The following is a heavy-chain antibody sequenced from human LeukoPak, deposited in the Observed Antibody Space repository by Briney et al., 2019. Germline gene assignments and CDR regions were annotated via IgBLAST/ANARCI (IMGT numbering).Heavy chain of an antibody. CDR3: ARDLDYYDSSGYYHYFGY. J-gene: IGHJ4*02. CDR2: IYISGTT. D-gene: IGHD3-22*01. CDR1: GGSISSYY. V-gene: IGHV4-4*07. Sequence: RPSQTLSLTCTVSGGSISSYYWSWIRQPAGKGLEWIGRIYISGTTNTNPSLKSRVTMSVDTSKNQFALKLRSVTAADTAVYCCARDLDYYDSSGYYHYFGYWGQGTLVTVSS.